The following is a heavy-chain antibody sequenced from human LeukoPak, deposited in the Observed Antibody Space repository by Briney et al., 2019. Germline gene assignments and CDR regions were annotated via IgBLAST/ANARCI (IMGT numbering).Heavy chain of an antibody. V-gene: IGHV4-34*01. CDR1: GGSFSGHY. D-gene: IGHD3-22*01. CDR2: INQSGST. Sequence: SETLSLTCAVYGGSFSGHYWNWLRPSPGKGLEGIGEINQSGSTSYSPSLKSRVTISLDTSRNQFSLKLNSVTAADTAVYYCAKSNGYGLIDIWGQGTMVTVSS. CDR3: AKSNGYGLIDI. J-gene: IGHJ3*02.